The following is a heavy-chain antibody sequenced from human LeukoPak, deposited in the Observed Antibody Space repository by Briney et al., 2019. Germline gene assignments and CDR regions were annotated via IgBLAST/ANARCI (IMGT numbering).Heavy chain of an antibody. Sequence: GRSLRLSCAASGFTFSSYGMHWVRQAPGKGLEWVAVISYDGSNKYYADSVKGRFTISRDNAKNSLYLQMNSLRAEDTAVYYCARDCSGGSCYSEYWGQGTLVTVSS. CDR3: ARDCSGGSCYSEY. J-gene: IGHJ4*02. CDR1: GFTFSSYG. V-gene: IGHV3-30*03. D-gene: IGHD2-15*01. CDR2: ISYDGSNK.